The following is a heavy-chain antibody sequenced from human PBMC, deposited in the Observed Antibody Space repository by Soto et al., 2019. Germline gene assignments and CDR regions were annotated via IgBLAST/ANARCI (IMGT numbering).Heavy chain of an antibody. Sequence: GGSLRLSCAASGFTFSSYAMSWVRQAPGKGLEWVSAISGSGGSTYYADSVKGRFTISRDNSKNTLYLQMNSLRAEDTAVYYCAKDYIPWVYYYDSSGYLLGYFDYWGQGTLVTVSS. CDR1: GFTFSSYA. CDR3: AKDYIPWVYYYDSSGYLLGYFDY. CDR2: ISGSGGST. V-gene: IGHV3-23*01. D-gene: IGHD3-22*01. J-gene: IGHJ4*02.